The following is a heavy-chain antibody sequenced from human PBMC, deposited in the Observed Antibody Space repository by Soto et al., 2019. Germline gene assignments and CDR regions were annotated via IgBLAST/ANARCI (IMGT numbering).Heavy chain of an antibody. V-gene: IGHV3-11*05. J-gene: IGHJ4*02. D-gene: IGHD6-19*01. Sequence: QVQLVESGGGLVKPGGSLRLSCAASGFTFSDYYMSWIRQAPGKGLEWVSYISSSSTYTNYADSVKGRFTISRDNAKNSLYLQMNSLRAEDTAVYYCARDRHDSSAYFLTDYWGQGTLVTVSS. CDR1: GFTFSDYY. CDR2: ISSSSTYT. CDR3: ARDRHDSSAYFLTDY.